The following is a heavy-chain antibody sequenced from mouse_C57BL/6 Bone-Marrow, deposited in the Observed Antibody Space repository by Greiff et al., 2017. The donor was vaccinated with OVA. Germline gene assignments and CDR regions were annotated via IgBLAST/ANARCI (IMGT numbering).Heavy chain of an antibody. Sequence: DVQLQESGPGLVKPSQTVFLTCTVTGISITTGNYRWSWIRQFPGNKLEWIGYIYYSGTITYHPSLTSRTTITRDTPKNQFFLEMNSLTAEDTATYYCAREGGLYYFDYWGQGTTLTVSS. D-gene: IGHD3-1*01. V-gene: IGHV3-5*01. J-gene: IGHJ2*01. CDR2: IYYSGTI. CDR1: GISITTGNYR. CDR3: AREGGLYYFDY.